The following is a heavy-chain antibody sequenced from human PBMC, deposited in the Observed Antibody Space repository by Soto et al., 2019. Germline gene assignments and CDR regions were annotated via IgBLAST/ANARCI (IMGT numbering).Heavy chain of an antibody. CDR2: VSEDERKR. CDR1: GFTFSDYG. CDR3: ARNLSSGFLDWFQGFDP. V-gene: IGHV3-30*03. J-gene: IGHJ5*02. Sequence: GGSLRLSCAASGFTFSDYGMHWVRQAPGKGLEWVAFVSEDERKRSYADSVQGRFTISRDNPRNTLYLQMNSLRGEDTAVYYCARNLSSGFLDWFQGFDPWGQGTLVTVSS. D-gene: IGHD3-3*01.